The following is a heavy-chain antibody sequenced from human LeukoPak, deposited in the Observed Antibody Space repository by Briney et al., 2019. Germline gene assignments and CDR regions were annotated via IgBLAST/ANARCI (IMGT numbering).Heavy chain of an antibody. Sequence: GASVKVSCKASGYTFTGYDINWVRQATGQGLEWMGWMNPNSGNTGYAQKFQGRVTITRNTSISTAYMELSSLRSEDTAVYYCARLVVAATHYYYYYMDVWGKGTTVTVSS. J-gene: IGHJ6*03. V-gene: IGHV1-8*03. CDR1: GYTFTGYD. D-gene: IGHD2-15*01. CDR2: MNPNSGNT. CDR3: ARLVVAATHYYYYYMDV.